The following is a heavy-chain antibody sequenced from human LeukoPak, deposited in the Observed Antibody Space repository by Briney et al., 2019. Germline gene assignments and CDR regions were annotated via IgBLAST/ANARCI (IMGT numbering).Heavy chain of an antibody. V-gene: IGHV4-30-2*01. D-gene: IGHD5-24*01. Sequence: SETLSLTCTVSGGSISSGGYYWSWIRQPPGKGLEWIGYIYHSGSTNYNPSLKSRVTISVDTSKNQFSLKLSPVTAADTAVYYCASYNYGYFDLWGRGTLVTVSS. CDR1: GGSISSGGYY. CDR3: ASYNYGYFDL. CDR2: IYHSGST. J-gene: IGHJ2*01.